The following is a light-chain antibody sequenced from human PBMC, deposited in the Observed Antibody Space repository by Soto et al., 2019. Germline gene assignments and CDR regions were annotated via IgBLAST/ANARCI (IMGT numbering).Light chain of an antibody. CDR1: QSVSSSY. Sequence: EIVLTQSPGTLSLSPGERATLSCRASQSVSSSYLAWYQQKPGQAPRLLIYGASSRATGIPDRFSGSGSGTDFTLTISSLEPEDFAVYYCQQYGSSKRTFGGGTKVEIK. V-gene: IGKV3-20*01. CDR2: GAS. CDR3: QQYGSSKRT. J-gene: IGKJ4*01.